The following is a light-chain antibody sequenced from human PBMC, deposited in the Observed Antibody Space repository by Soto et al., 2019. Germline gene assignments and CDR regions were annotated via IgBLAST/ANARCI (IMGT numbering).Light chain of an antibody. J-gene: IGLJ1*01. CDR1: SSDVGAYNY. V-gene: IGLV2-11*01. CDR2: DVN. CDR3: GSYTTSSTQV. Sequence: QSALTQPRSVSGSPGQSVTISCTGTSSDVGAYNYVSWYQQHPNKAPQFMIYDVNKRPSGVPDRFSGSKSGNTASLTISGLQAEDEADYYCGSYTTSSTQVFGTGTKVTVL.